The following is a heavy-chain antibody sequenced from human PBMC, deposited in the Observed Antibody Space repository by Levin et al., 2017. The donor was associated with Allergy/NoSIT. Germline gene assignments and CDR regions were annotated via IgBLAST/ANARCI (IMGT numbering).Heavy chain of an antibody. CDR1: GFPFSSYA. D-gene: IGHD3-16*01. J-gene: IGHJ1*01. CDR2: ISGSGGST. CDR3: ANGGLKYFQH. V-gene: IGHV3-23*01. Sequence: LSLTCAASGFPFSSYAMSWVCPAPGKGLEWVSAISGSGGSTYYADSVKGRFTISRDNSKNTLYLQMNSLRVEDTAVYYCANGGLKYFQHWGQGTLVTVSS.